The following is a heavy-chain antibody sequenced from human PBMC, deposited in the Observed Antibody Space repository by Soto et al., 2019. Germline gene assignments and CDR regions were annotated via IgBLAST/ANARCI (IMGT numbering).Heavy chain of an antibody. CDR3: ARVGLQRDFDFDY. D-gene: IGHD3-3*01. J-gene: IGHJ4*02. V-gene: IGHV1-69*13. CDR2: IIPIFGTA. CDR1: GGTFSSYA. Sequence: SVKVSCKASGGTFSSYAISWVRQAPGQGLEWMGGIIPIFGTANYAQKFQGRVTITADESTSTAYMELSSLRSEDTAVYYCARVGLQRDFDFDYWGQGTLVTVS.